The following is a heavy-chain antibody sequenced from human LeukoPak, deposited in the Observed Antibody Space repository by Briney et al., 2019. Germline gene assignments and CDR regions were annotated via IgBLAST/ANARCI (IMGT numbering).Heavy chain of an antibody. V-gene: IGHV1-69*04. J-gene: IGHJ4*02. CDR1: GCTFSSYA. D-gene: IGHD2-15*01. CDR2: IIPILGIA. Sequence: ASVKVSCKASGCTFSSYAIRWVRQAPGQGLEWMGRIIPILGIANYAQKFLGRVTITADKSTSTAYMELSSLRSEDTAVYYCARDQDEWAPFDYWGQGTLVTVSS. CDR3: ARDQDEWAPFDY.